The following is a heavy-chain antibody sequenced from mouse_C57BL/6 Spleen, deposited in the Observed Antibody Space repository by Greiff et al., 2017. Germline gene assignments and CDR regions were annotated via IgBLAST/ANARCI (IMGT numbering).Heavy chain of an antibody. V-gene: IGHV1-53*01. CDR1: GYTFTSYW. CDR3: ARSGAYYSNSYYVDY. J-gene: IGHJ2*01. D-gene: IGHD2-5*01. CDR2: INPSNGGT. Sequence: VQLQQPGTELVKPGASVKLSCKASGYTFTSYWMHWVKQRPGQGLEWIGNINPSNGGTNYNEKFKSKATLTVDKSSSTAYMQLSSLTSEDSAVYYCARSGAYYSNSYYVDYWGQGTTLTVSS.